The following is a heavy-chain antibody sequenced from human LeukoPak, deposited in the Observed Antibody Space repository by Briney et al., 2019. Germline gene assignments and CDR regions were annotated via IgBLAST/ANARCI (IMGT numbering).Heavy chain of an antibody. Sequence: AGGSLRLSCAASGFTFSSYAMSWVRQAPGKGLEWVSAISGSGGRTYYADSVKGRFTISRNNSKNTLYLQMNSLRAEDTAVYYCAKVHESSSWYEELDYWGQGTLVTVSS. D-gene: IGHD6-13*01. CDR1: GFTFSSYA. CDR3: AKVHESSSWYEELDY. V-gene: IGHV3-23*01. CDR2: ISGSGGRT. J-gene: IGHJ4*02.